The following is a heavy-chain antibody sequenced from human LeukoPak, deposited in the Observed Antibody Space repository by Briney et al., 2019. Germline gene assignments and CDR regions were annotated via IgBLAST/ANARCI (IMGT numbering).Heavy chain of an antibody. CDR3: ARDTKYSSGPEYFQH. CDR2: IYHSGST. Sequence: SETLSLTCTVSGYSISSGYYWGWIRRPPGKGLEWIGSIYHSGSTYYNPSLESRVTISVDTSKNQFSLKLSSVTAAGTAVYYCARDTKYSSGPEYFQHWGQGTLVTVSS. CDR1: GYSISSGYY. D-gene: IGHD6-19*01. J-gene: IGHJ1*01. V-gene: IGHV4-38-2*02.